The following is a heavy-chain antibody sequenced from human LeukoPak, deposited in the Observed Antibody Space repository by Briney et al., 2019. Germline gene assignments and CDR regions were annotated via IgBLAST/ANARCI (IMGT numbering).Heavy chain of an antibody. CDR3: ARPYYDILTGYYGYFDY. CDR2: INPSGGST. J-gene: IGHJ4*02. Sequence: ASVKVSCKASGYTFTSYYMHWVRRAPGQGLEWMGIINPSGGSTSYAQKFQGRVTMTRDTSTSTVHMELSSLRSEDTAVYYCARPYYDILTGYYGYFDYWGQGTLVTVSS. V-gene: IGHV1-46*01. CDR1: GYTFTSYY. D-gene: IGHD3-9*01.